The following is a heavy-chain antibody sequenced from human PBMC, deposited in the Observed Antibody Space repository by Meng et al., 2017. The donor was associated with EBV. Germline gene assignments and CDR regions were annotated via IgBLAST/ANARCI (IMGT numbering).Heavy chain of an antibody. D-gene: IGHD1-26*01. J-gene: IGHJ4*02. Sequence: QVQLVKSGDEVKKPGASLKVSCKASGYTFSSYYIHWVREAPGQGLEWMGMINPTGENTAYAQKFQGRVTMTRDMSTSSVYMELSSLRPDDTALYYCARAWGYTGNYYYFDYWGQGTLVTVSS. CDR3: ARAWGYTGNYYYFDY. CDR1: GYTFSSYY. V-gene: IGHV1-46*01. CDR2: INPTGENT.